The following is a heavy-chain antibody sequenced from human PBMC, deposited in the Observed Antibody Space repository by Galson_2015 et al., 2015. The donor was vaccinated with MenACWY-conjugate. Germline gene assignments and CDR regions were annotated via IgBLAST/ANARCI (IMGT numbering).Heavy chain of an antibody. CDR3: ARLPRGIPFIVVAP. D-gene: IGHD3-22*01. Sequence: SETLSLTCAVFGGSINIENYWWAWIRQPPGRGLEWIASIHYSRTTHYNPSLESRVTVSVDTSRNQFSLNLRFATAAATAVYYRARLPRGIPFIVVAPWGQGMLVTVSS. CDR1: GGSINIENYW. V-gene: IGHV4-39*01. CDR2: IHYSRTT. J-gene: IGHJ5*02.